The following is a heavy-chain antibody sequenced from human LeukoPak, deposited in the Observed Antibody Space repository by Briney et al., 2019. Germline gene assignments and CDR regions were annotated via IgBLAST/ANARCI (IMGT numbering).Heavy chain of an antibody. CDR2: ISGSGGST. J-gene: IGHJ4*02. V-gene: IGHV3-23*01. CDR3: AKPYPVYCSSTSCSIGGGVDY. CDR1: GLTFGSHW. Sequence: PGGSLRLSCAASGLTFGSHWMHWVRQAPGKGLEWVSAISGSGGSTYYADSVKGRFTISRDNSKNTLYLQMNSLRAEDTAVYYCAKPYPVYCSSTSCSIGGGVDYWGQGTLVTVSS. D-gene: IGHD2-2*01.